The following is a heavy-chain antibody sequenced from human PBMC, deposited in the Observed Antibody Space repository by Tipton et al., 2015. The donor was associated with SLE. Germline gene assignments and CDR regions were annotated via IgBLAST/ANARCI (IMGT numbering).Heavy chain of an antibody. D-gene: IGHD6-19*01. V-gene: IGHV4-39*07. J-gene: IGHJ4*02. CDR1: GGSISSSSYY. CDR3: AKGAGWLGY. Sequence: TLSLTCTVSGGSISSSSYYWGWIRQPPGKGLEWIGESYYTGSTNYNPSLESRVTISVDTSKNQFSLKLNSVTAADTAMYYCAKGAGWLGYWGQGTLVAVSS. CDR2: SYYTGST.